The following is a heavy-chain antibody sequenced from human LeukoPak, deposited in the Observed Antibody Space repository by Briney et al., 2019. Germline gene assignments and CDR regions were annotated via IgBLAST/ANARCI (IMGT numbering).Heavy chain of an antibody. CDR3: ARGIAAAGTPFDY. J-gene: IGHJ4*02. D-gene: IGHD6-13*01. CDR1: GGAISSYY. V-gene: IGHV4-59*08. Sequence: SETLSLTCSVSGGAISSYYWSWIRQPPGKGLEWIGYIYYSGSTNYNPSLKSRVTISVDTSKNQFSLKLSSVTAADTAVYYCARGIAAAGTPFDYWGQGTLVTVSS. CDR2: IYYSGST.